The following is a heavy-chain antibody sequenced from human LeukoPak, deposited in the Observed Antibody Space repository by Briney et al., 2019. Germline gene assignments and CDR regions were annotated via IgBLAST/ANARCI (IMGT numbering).Heavy chain of an antibody. CDR1: GFTFSSYS. V-gene: IGHV3-21*01. CDR3: ARDGQWLRKLGSWFDP. J-gene: IGHJ5*02. CDR2: ISSSSSYI. D-gene: IGHD6-19*01. Sequence: GGSLRLSCAASGFTFSSYSMNWVRQAPGKGLEWVSSISSSSSYIYYADSVKGRFTISRDNAKNSLYLQMNSLRAEDTAVYYCARDGQWLRKLGSWFDPWGQGTLVTVSS.